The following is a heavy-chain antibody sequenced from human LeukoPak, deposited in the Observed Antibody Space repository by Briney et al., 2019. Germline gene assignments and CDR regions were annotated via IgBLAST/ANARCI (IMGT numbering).Heavy chain of an antibody. D-gene: IGHD3-3*01. J-gene: IGHJ4*02. CDR1: GFTFSDYY. CDR2: ISSSGSTI. V-gene: IGHV3-11*01. Sequence: PGGSLRLSCAASGFTFSDYYMSWIRQAPGKGLEWVSYISSSGSTIYYADSVKGRFTISRDNAKNSLYLQMNSLRAEDTAVFYCTREWAVEFILSGYYTLEYWGQGTQVTVSS. CDR3: TREWAVEFILSGYYTLEY.